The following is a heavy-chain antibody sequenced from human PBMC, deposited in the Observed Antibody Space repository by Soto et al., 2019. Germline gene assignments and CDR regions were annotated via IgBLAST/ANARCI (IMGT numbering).Heavy chain of an antibody. CDR2: IYYSGST. J-gene: IGHJ6*02. V-gene: IGHV4-61*01. Sequence: SETMSLTRTVAGSYVSSGSYCWSWNRQPGGKGLEWIGYIYYSGSTNYNPSPKSRVTISVDTSKNQFSLKLSSVTAADTAVYYCARGDPLLWFGEKVYYGMDVWGQGTTVTVSS. D-gene: IGHD3-10*01. CDR1: GSYVSSGSYC. CDR3: ARGDPLLWFGEKVYYGMDV.